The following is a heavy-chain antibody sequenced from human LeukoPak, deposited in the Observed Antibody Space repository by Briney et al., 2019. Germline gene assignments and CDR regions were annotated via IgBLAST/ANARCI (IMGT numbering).Heavy chain of an antibody. CDR1: GFAFSSYA. V-gene: IGHV3-23*01. Sequence: PVGSLRLSCAASGFAFSSYAMTWVRQAPGKGLEWVSTISSFGGSTNYADSVKGRFTISRDNSKSTLYLQMNSLRAEDTAVYYCAARPFGMDVWGQGTTVTVSS. CDR2: ISSFGGST. D-gene: IGHD1-1*01. CDR3: AARPFGMDV. J-gene: IGHJ6*02.